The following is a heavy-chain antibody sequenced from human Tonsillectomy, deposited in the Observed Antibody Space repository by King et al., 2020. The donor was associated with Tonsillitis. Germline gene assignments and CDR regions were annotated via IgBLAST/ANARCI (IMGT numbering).Heavy chain of an antibody. J-gene: IGHJ6*02. CDR1: GFTFSSYW. D-gene: IGHD3-3*01. CDR3: ARELRFSYYGMDV. V-gene: IGHV3-74*01. CDR2: INSDGSST. Sequence: VQLVESGGGLVQPGGSLRLSCAASGFTFSSYWMHWVRQATGKGLVWVSRINSDGSSTSYADSVKGRFTISRDNAKNTLYLQMNSLRAEDTAVYYCARELRFSYYGMDVWGQGTTVTVSS.